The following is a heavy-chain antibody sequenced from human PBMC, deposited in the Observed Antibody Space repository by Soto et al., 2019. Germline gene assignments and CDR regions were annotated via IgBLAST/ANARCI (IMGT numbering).Heavy chain of an antibody. D-gene: IGHD2-21*01. J-gene: IGHJ6*02. V-gene: IGHV3-49*03. CDR2: IRSKVYGVTT. CDR3: AQYTSVTRYSLIGMDV. Sequence: GRSLRLSCTTSGFTFSDYAICCFRQAPGKRLERVGVIRSKVYGVTTDYVAAVKVRFAIPRDDSKSTAKLPMNNLTTEDTAIYFCAQYTSVTRYSLIGMDVWGHGTTVTGAS. CDR1: GFTFSDYA.